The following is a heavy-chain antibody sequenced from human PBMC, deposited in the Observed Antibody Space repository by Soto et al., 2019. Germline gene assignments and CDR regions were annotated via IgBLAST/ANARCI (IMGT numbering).Heavy chain of an antibody. J-gene: IGHJ4*02. CDR3: ARGPERIAAAGAASDMTDY. V-gene: IGHV3-30-3*01. CDR1: GFTFSSYA. D-gene: IGHD6-13*01. CDR2: ISYDGSNK. Sequence: GGSLRLSCAASGFTFSSYAMHWVRQAPGKGLEWVAVISYDGSNKYYADSVKGRFTISRDNSKNTLYLQMNSLRAEDTAVYYCARGPERIAAAGAASDMTDYWGQGTLVTVSS.